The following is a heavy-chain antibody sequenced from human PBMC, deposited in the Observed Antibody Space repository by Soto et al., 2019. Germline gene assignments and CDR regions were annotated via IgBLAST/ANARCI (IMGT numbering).Heavy chain of an antibody. CDR3: AKTAWPTLLLAY. Sequence: GESLKISCDGSGYSFTIYCIGWVLQMPGKGLEWMGIIYPGDSDTRYSPSFQGQVTISADKSISTAYLQWSSLKASDTAMYYCAKTAWPTLLLAYWGQGTLVTVSS. V-gene: IGHV5-51*01. J-gene: IGHJ4*02. CDR1: GYSFTIYC. D-gene: IGHD1-26*01. CDR2: IYPGDSDT.